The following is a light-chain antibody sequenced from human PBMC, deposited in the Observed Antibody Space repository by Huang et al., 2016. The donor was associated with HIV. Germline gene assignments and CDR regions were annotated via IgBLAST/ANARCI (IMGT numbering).Light chain of an antibody. Sequence: PGGTGTISCKASQSVGSYVAWYQQRPGHSPRLLLYDTSNRAAAIPTRFSGSGSGTDFTLTISGLESGDLGVFYCQQRSTWPLTFGGGTKVA. V-gene: IGKV3-11*01. J-gene: IGKJ4*01. CDR1: QSVGSY. CDR2: DTS. CDR3: QQRSTWPLT.